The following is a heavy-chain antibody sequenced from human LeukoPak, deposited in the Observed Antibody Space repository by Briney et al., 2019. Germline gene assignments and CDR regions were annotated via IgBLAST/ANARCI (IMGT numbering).Heavy chain of an antibody. CDR1: GGSFSGYY. CDR3: ARSSIAVAGHFDY. V-gene: IGHV4-34*01. CDR2: INHSGST. J-gene: IGHJ4*02. D-gene: IGHD6-19*01. Sequence: SETLSLTCAVYGGSFSGYYWSWIRQPPGKGLELIGEINHSGSTNYNPSLKPRVTISVDTSKHQFPLKLSTVTPEATAMYYCARSSIAVAGHFDYWGQGTLVTVSS.